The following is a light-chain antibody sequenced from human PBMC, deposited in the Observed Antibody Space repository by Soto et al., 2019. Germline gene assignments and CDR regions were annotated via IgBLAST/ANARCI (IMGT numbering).Light chain of an antibody. CDR1: ISNIGAGYD. Sequence: QSALTQPPSVSGAPGQRVTISCTGSISNIGAGYDVHWYQQLPGTAPKLLIYGNSNRPSGVPDRFSGSKSGTSASLAITGLQAEDEADYYCQSYDSSLSGYVVFGGGTKLTVL. V-gene: IGLV1-40*01. CDR2: GNS. J-gene: IGLJ2*01. CDR3: QSYDSSLSGYVV.